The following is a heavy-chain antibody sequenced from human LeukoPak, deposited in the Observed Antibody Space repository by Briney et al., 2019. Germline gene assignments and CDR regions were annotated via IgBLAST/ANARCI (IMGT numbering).Heavy chain of an antibody. CDR3: ARDFGSGWGDFDY. J-gene: IGHJ4*02. D-gene: IGHD6-19*01. V-gene: IGHV3-7*05. CDR1: GFTFSTYW. Sequence: GGSLRLSCAASGFTFSTYWMSWVRQAPGKGLDWVANIKQDGSEKYYVDSVKGRFTISRDNAKNSLYLQMNILRAEDTAVYYCARDFGSGWGDFDYWGQGTLVTVSS. CDR2: IKQDGSEK.